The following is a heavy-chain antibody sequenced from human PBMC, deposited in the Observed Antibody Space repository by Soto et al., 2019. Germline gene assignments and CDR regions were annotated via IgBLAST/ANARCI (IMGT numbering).Heavy chain of an antibody. J-gene: IGHJ6*02. CDR2: INHSGST. CDR1: GGSFSGYY. CDR3: AGGYYGMDV. Sequence: ASETLSLTCAVYGGSFSGYYWSWIRQPPGKGLEWIGEINHSGSTNYNSSLKSRVTISVDTSKNQFSLKLSSVTAADTAVYYCAGGYYGMDVWDQGTTVTVSS. V-gene: IGHV4-34*01.